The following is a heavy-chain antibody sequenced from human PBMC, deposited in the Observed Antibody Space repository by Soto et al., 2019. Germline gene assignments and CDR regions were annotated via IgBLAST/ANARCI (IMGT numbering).Heavy chain of an antibody. Sequence: EVQLVESGGGLVQPGGSLRLSCAASGFTFSDHWIHWVRQGPVEGLVWVSRIKGDGSITNYADSVKGRFTISRDNAKNTVYLQINSLRVEDTALYYCARGLRGAYGMDVWGQGTTVTVSS. D-gene: IGHD2-21*01. CDR2: IKGDGSIT. CDR1: GFTFSDHW. CDR3: ARGLRGAYGMDV. J-gene: IGHJ6*02. V-gene: IGHV3-74*01.